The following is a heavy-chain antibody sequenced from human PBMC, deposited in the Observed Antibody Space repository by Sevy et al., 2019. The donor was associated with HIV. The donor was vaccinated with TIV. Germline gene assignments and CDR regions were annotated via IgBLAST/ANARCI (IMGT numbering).Heavy chain of an antibody. CDR3: AGENAWGRGYS. CDR1: GGSITSIY. CDR2: INYNGHI. D-gene: IGHD1-26*01. J-gene: IGHJ4*02. V-gene: IGHV4-59*08. Sequence: SETLSLTCTVSGGSITSIYWNWIRQPPGKELGWIANINYNGHINYNPSLKSRVTLSLDTSKNQFSLRLSSVTAADTAMYYCAGENAWGRGYSWGQGTLVTVSS.